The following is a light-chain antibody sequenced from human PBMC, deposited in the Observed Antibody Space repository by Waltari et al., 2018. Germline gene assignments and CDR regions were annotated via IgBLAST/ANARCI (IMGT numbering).Light chain of an antibody. CDR3: QQYGAARYT. CDR2: GAS. CDR1: QSVDSFY. J-gene: IGKJ3*01. Sequence: EIVLTQSPGTLSVSPGESATLSCRTSQSVDSFYISWYQQKPGQAPRLITLGASSRATGVPDRCSGSGSGTHFTLTISRLEPEDFAVYYCQQYGAARYTFGPGTRLDLK. V-gene: IGKV3-20*01.